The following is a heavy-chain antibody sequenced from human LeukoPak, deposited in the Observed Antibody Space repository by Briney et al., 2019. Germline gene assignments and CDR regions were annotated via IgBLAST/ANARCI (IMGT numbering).Heavy chain of an antibody. V-gene: IGHV1-18*01. J-gene: IGHJ5*02. CDR2: ISAYNGNT. D-gene: IGHD3-10*01. CDR1: GYTFTSYG. Sequence: ASVTVSCKASGYTFTSYGISWVRQAPGQGLEWMGWISAYNGNTNYAQKLQGRVTMTTDTSTSTAYMELRSLRSDDTAVYYCARDLTPFGEKYNWSDPWGQGTLVTVSS. CDR3: ARDLTPFGEKYNWSDP.